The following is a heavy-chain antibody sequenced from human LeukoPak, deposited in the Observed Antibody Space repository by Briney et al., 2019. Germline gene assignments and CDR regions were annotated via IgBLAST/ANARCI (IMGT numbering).Heavy chain of an antibody. J-gene: IGHJ6*03. CDR3: ARGHESYSSSWWGGWYYMDV. D-gene: IGHD6-13*01. Sequence: ASVKVSFKASGYTFTSYDINWVRQATGQGLEWMGWMNPNSGNTGYAQKFQGRVTMTRNTSISTAYMELSSLRSEDTAVYYCARGHESYSSSWWGGWYYMDVWGKGTTVTVSS. CDR2: MNPNSGNT. CDR1: GYTFTSYD. V-gene: IGHV1-8*01.